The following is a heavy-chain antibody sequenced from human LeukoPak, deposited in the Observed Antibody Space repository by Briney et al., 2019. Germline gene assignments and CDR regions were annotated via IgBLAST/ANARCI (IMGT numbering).Heavy chain of an antibody. V-gene: IGHV4-31*03. D-gene: IGHD2-2*01. CDR1: GGSISSGGYS. Sequence: SETLSLTCTVSGGSISSGGYSWSWIRQHPGKGLEWIGYIYYSGSTYYNPSLKSRVTISVDTSKNQFSLKLSSVTAADTAVYYCASVCSSTSCYFGRDYFDYWGQGTLVTVSS. CDR3: ASVCSSTSCYFGRDYFDY. CDR2: IYYSGST. J-gene: IGHJ4*02.